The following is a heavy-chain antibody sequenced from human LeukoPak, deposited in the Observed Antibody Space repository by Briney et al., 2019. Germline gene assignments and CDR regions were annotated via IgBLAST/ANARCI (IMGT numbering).Heavy chain of an antibody. Sequence: GASVKVSCKASEDTFTRHYMHWVRQAPGQGLEWIGLINPNDNSIDYTQKLQGRVTVTRDRSTSTVYMELNSLRSEDTAVYYCARVAGVGATVLDYWGQGTLVTVPS. CDR2: INPNDNSI. V-gene: IGHV1-46*04. J-gene: IGHJ4*02. CDR1: EDTFTRHY. CDR3: ARVAGVGATVLDY. D-gene: IGHD1-26*01.